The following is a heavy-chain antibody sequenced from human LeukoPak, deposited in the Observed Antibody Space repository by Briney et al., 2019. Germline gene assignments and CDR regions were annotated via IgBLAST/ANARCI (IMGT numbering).Heavy chain of an antibody. CDR1: GFTFDDYA. J-gene: IGHJ4*02. D-gene: IGHD3-9*01. CDR2: NSWYSGSI. CDR3: ARGGDDILTGYYTYFDY. Sequence: GGSLRLSCAASGFTFDDYAMHCVREARGKGREGVPGNSWYSGSIGYADSVKGRFTISRDNAKNSLYLQLNSLRAEDTALYYCARGGDDILTGYYTYFDYWGQGTLVSVSS. V-gene: IGHV3-9*01.